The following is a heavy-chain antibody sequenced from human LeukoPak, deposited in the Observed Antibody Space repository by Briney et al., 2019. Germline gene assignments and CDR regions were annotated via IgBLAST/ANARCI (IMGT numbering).Heavy chain of an antibody. D-gene: IGHD3-10*01. CDR3: ARDHVKGSIDY. CDR2: ISAYNGNT. CDR1: GYTFTSYA. Sequence: GASVTVSCKASGYTFTSYAMNWVRQAPGQGLEWMGWISAYNGNTNYAQKLQGRVTMTTDTSTSTAYMELRSLRSDDTAVYYCARDHVKGSIDYWGQGTLVTVSS. J-gene: IGHJ4*02. V-gene: IGHV1-18*01.